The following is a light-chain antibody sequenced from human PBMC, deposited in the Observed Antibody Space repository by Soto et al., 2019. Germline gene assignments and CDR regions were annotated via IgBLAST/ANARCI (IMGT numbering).Light chain of an antibody. CDR3: QQYNSYPWT. V-gene: IGKV1-5*03. CDR1: QNIDRW. Sequence: DIQMTQSPSTLSASVGDRVTITCRASQNIDRWLAWYQQKPGKAPNLLIYGASNLESGVPSRFSDSGSGTECPLTISSLRPDDFATYYCQQYNSYPWTFGQGTKVEIK. J-gene: IGKJ1*01. CDR2: GAS.